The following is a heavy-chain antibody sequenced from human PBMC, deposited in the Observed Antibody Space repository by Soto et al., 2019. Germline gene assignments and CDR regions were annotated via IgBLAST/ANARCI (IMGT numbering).Heavy chain of an antibody. CDR2: IIPILGTA. J-gene: IGHJ4*02. CDR1: GGTFSSYA. V-gene: IGHV1-69*11. Sequence: QVQLVQSGAEVKKPGSSVKVSCKASGGTFSSYAISWVRQAPGQGLEWMGGIIPILGTANYAQKFQGRVTITADEATTTAYMDLSSLGSEHTAVYYCPRGPTVRGVIPIGWSDYWGQESLVTVS. D-gene: IGHD3-10*01. CDR3: PRGPTVRGVIPIGWSDY.